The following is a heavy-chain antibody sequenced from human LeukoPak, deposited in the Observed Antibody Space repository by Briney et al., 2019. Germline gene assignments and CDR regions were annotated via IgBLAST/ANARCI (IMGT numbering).Heavy chain of an antibody. Sequence: GGSLRLSCAASGFTFSSYAMSWVRHAPGEGLGWVSAISDSGGTTYYADSVKGRFTISRDNSKNTLYLQMNSLRGEDTAVYYCARDSAWLYYFDHWGQGTLVTVSS. J-gene: IGHJ4*02. V-gene: IGHV3-23*01. CDR3: ARDSAWLYYFDH. CDR1: GFTFSSYA. D-gene: IGHD5-12*01. CDR2: ISDSGGTT.